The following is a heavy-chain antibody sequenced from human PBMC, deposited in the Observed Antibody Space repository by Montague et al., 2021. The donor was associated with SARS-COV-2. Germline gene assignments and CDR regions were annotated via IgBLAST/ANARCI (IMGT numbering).Heavy chain of an antibody. CDR1: GFTFSSYW. CDR2: INSDGSST. D-gene: IGHD3-3*01. J-gene: IGHJ6*02. CDR3: ARVYYDFWSGPTANWYYGMDG. V-gene: IGHV3-74*01. Sequence: SLRLSLSASGFTFSSYWMHWVRQAPGKGLVWVSRINSDGSSTSYADSVKGRFTISRDNAKNTLYLQMNSLRAEDTAVYYCARVYYDFWSGPTANWYYGMDGWGQGTTVTVSS.